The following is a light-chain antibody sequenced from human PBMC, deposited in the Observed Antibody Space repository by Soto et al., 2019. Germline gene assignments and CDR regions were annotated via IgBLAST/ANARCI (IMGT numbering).Light chain of an antibody. CDR3: QQDNNWPFT. Sequence: EIVMTQSPATLSVSPGERATLSCRASQSISSNLAWYQQKPGQPPRLLIYGASTRATGIPATFSGSGSGTEFTLTISSLQSEDFAVYYCQQDNNWPFTFGPGTKVDIK. J-gene: IGKJ3*01. CDR2: GAS. V-gene: IGKV3-15*01. CDR1: QSISSN.